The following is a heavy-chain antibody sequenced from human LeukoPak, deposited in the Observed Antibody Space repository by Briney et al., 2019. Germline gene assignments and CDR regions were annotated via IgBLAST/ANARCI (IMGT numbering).Heavy chain of an antibody. CDR3: AKYHYGSGGYKLGCDC. CDR1: GFTFSSYA. D-gene: IGHD3-10*01. V-gene: IGHV3-23*01. CDR2: ISSSASST. J-gene: IGHJ4*02. Sequence: GSLRLSCAASGFTFSSYAMTWVRQAPGKGLEWVSSISSSASSTYYADSVKGRFTISRDNSKNTLHLQMKSLRAEDTAVYYCAKYHYGSGGYKLGCDCWGQGALVTVSS.